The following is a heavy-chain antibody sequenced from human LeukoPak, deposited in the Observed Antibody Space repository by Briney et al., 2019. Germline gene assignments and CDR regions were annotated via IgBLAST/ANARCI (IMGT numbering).Heavy chain of an antibody. D-gene: IGHD3-3*01. J-gene: IGHJ4*02. CDR2: ISSSGSTI. CDR1: GFTFSSYE. Sequence: GGSLRLSCAASGFTFSSYEMNWVRQAPGKGLEWVSYISSSGSTIYYADSVKGRFTISRDNAKNSLYLQMNSLRAEDTAVYYCARVPDYDFWSGYLYYFDYWGQGTLVTVSS. CDR3: ARVPDYDFWSGYLYYFDY. V-gene: IGHV3-48*03.